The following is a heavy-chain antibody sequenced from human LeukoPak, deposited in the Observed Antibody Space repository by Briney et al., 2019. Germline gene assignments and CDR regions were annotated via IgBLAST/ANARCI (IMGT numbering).Heavy chain of an antibody. CDR3: ARDPSNDAFDI. J-gene: IGHJ3*02. CDR2: IKQDGSEK. CDR1: GFTFSSYW. Sequence: GGSLRLSCAASGFTFSSYWMSWVRQAPGTGLKWVANIKQDGSEKYYVDSVKGRFTISRDNAMNSLYLQINSLRAEDTAVYYCARDPSNDAFDIWGQGTVVTVSS. V-gene: IGHV3-7*04. D-gene: IGHD6-6*01.